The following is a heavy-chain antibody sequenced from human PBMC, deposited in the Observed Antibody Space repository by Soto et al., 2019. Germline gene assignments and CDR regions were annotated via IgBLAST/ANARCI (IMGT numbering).Heavy chain of an antibody. V-gene: IGHV3-33*01. Sequence: SLRLSCAASGFTFSIYGMHWLRHAPGKGLEWVAVIWYDGSNKYYADSVKARFTISRDNSKNTLYLQMNILRAEDTAVYYCARDFVPAAPVYYFYGMHVSGQGITVA. J-gene: IGHJ6*02. CDR2: IWYDGSNK. CDR1: GFTFSIYG. CDR3: ARDFVPAAPVYYFYGMHV. D-gene: IGHD2-2*01.